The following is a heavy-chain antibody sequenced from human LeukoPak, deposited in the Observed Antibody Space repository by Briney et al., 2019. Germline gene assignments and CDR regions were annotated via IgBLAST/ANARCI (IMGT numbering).Heavy chain of an antibody. CDR3: ARARTTTVTTSSDWFDP. CDR1: GGSISSGGYY. V-gene: IGHV4-31*03. CDR2: IYYSGST. J-gene: IGHJ5*02. Sequence: SQTLSLTCTVSGGSISSGGYYWSWIRQHPGKGLEWIGYIYYSGSTYYNPSLKSRVTISVDTSKNQFSLKLSSVTAADTAVYYCARARTTTVTTSSDWFDPWGQGTLVTVSS. D-gene: IGHD4-17*01.